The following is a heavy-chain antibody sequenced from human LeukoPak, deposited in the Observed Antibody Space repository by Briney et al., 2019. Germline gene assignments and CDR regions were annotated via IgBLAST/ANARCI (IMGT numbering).Heavy chain of an antibody. CDR2: MNPNSGNT. CDR3: ARVDRGYYDSSGYFGRGYYYYYYYMDV. D-gene: IGHD3-22*01. CDR1: GYTFTSYD. Sequence: ASVKVSCKASGYTFTSYDINWVRQATGQGLEWMGWMNPNSGNTGYAQKFQGRVTMTRNTSISTAYMELSSLRSEDTAVYYCARVDRGYYDSSGYFGRGYYYYYYYMDVWGKGTTVTVSS. V-gene: IGHV1-8*01. J-gene: IGHJ6*03.